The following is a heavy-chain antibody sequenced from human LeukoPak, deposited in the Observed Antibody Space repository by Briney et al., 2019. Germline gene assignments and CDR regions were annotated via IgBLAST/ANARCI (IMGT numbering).Heavy chain of an antibody. J-gene: IGHJ4*02. D-gene: IGHD6-13*01. CDR1: GFTFDDYA. CDR2: ISWNSGSI. CDR3: AKGTIAAATAASFDY. Sequence: GGSLRLSCAASGFTFDDYAMHWVRQAPGKGLEWVSGISWNSGSIGYADSVKGRFTISRDNAKNSLYLQMNSLRAEDTALYYCAKGTIAAATAASFDYWGQGTLVTVSS. V-gene: IGHV3-9*01.